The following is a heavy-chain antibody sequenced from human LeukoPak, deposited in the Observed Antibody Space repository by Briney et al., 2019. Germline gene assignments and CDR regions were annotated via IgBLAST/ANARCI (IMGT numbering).Heavy chain of an antibody. CDR2: IIPILGIA. Sequence: GASVKVSCKASGGTFSSYTISWVRQAPGQGLEWMGRIIPILGIANYAQKFQGRVTITADKSTSTAYMELSSLRSEDTAVYYCARGLAIFGVVIPTFFDYWGQGTLLTVSS. J-gene: IGHJ4*02. V-gene: IGHV1-69*02. CDR1: GGTFSSYT. D-gene: IGHD3-3*01. CDR3: ARGLAIFGVVIPTFFDY.